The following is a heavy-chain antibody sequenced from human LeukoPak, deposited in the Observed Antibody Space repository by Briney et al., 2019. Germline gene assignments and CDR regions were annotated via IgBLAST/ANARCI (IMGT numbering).Heavy chain of an antibody. Sequence: GGSLRLSCAASGFNFSTYWMSWVRQAPGKGLEGVTNIKQDGSDKYYVDSVKGRFTISRDNAQSSLYLQMGSLRPEDTAVYYCARMGGTYWGREVNWFDPWGQGTLVTVSS. CDR1: GFNFSTYW. J-gene: IGHJ5*02. D-gene: IGHD7-27*01. CDR2: IKQDGSDK. CDR3: ARMGGTYWGREVNWFDP. V-gene: IGHV3-7*01.